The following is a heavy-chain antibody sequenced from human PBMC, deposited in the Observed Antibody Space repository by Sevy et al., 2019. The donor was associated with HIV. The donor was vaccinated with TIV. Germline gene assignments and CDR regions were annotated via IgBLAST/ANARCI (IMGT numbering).Heavy chain of an antibody. J-gene: IGHJ5*02. CDR3: SRGFDTPRGFDP. V-gene: IGHV4-4*02. Sequence: SETLSLTCGVSGGSISSSNWWHWVRQPPGKGLEWIGEIYNSGSTNYNPSLKSRVTISVDNSKNQFSLKLNSVTAADTAVYYCSRGFDTPRGFDPWGQGTLVTVSS. CDR2: IYNSGST. CDR1: GGSISSSNW. D-gene: IGHD3-10*01.